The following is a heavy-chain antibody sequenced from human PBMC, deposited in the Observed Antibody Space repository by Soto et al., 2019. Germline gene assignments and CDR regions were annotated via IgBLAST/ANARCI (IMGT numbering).Heavy chain of an antibody. D-gene: IGHD3-16*01. J-gene: IGHJ4*02. Sequence: SETLSLTCAVYGGSFSGYYWSWIRQPPGKGLEWIGEINHSGSTNYNPSLKSRVTISVDTSKNQFSLKLSSVTAADTAVYYCAVTTFNLFDYWGQGTLVTVSS. CDR3: AVTTFNLFDY. V-gene: IGHV4-34*01. CDR2: INHSGST. CDR1: GGSFSGYY.